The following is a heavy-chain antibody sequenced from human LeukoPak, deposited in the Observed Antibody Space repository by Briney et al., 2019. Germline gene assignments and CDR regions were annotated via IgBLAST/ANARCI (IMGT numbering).Heavy chain of an antibody. Sequence: SETLSLTCTVSGGSISSGGYYWSWTRQPPGKGLEWIGEINHSGSTNYNPSLKSRVTISVDTSKNQFSLKLSSVTAADTAVYYCARVRSSGWYGGFDYWGQGTLVTVSS. CDR3: ARVRSSGWYGGFDY. CDR2: INHSGST. CDR1: GGSISSGGYY. D-gene: IGHD6-19*01. J-gene: IGHJ4*02. V-gene: IGHV4-39*07.